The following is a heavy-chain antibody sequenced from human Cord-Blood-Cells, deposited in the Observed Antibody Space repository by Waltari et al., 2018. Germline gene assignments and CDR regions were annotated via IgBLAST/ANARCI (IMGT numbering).Heavy chain of an antibody. V-gene: IGHV3-23*04. Sequence: EVQLVESGGGLVQPGGSLRLSCAASGFTFSSYAMSWVRRAPGRGVEWVSAISGSGGRTYDADSVKCRFTISRDNSKNTLYLQMNSLRAEDTAVYYCAKTPGARAFDIWGQGTMVTVSS. CDR3: AKTPGARAFDI. CDR1: GFTFSSYA. J-gene: IGHJ3*02. CDR2: ISGSGGRT. D-gene: IGHD3-10*01.